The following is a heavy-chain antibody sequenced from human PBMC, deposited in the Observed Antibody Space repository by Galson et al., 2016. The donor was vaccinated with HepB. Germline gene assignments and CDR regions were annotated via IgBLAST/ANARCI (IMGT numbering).Heavy chain of an antibody. CDR3: ARVRCSTCRCQNWFDP. D-gene: IGHD2-2*01. CDR1: GDSVSSTGAS. Sequence: CAISGDSVSSTGASWNWIRQSPLRGLEWLGRTYYRSKWYNDYAVSVKSRITIHPDTSKNQFSLQLNSVTPEDTAVYYCARVRCSTCRCQNWFDPWGQGTLVTVSS. J-gene: IGHJ5*02. CDR2: TYYRSKWYN. V-gene: IGHV6-1*01.